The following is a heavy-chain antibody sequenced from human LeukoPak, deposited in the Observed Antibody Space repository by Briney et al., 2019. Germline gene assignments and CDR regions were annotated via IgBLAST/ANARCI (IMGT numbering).Heavy chain of an antibody. D-gene: IGHD3-22*01. CDR3: ARVSNRDSSGYYWGFDY. CDR2: IYYSGST. Sequence: SETLSLTCTVSGGSINNYYWSWIRQPPGKGLEWIGYIYYSGSTNYNPSLKSRVTISVDTSKSQFSLKLSSVTAADTALYYCARVSNRDSSGYYWGFDYWGQGTLVTVSS. J-gene: IGHJ4*02. V-gene: IGHV4-59*08. CDR1: GGSINNYY.